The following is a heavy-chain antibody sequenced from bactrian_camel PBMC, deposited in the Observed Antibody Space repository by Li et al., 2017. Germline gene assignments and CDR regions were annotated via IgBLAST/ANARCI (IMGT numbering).Heavy chain of an antibody. D-gene: IGHD7*01. CDR2: IDSGGRT. J-gene: IGHJ4*01. V-gene: IGHV3S53*01. Sequence: HVQLVESGGGSVQAGGSLRLSCAASRYRFSSMCMAWFRQTPGKQREAVATIDSGGRTTYTDSVKGRFTISKDNAENTVYLEMNSLQPEDTAMYFCATPRRIPCNWSAGIAVRGQGTQVTVS. CDR3: ATPRRIPCNWSAGIAV. CDR1: RYRFSSMC.